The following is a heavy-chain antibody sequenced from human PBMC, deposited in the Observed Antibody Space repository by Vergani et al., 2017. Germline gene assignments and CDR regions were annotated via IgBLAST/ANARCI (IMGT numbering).Heavy chain of an antibody. V-gene: IGHV1-3*01. J-gene: IGHJ5*02. CDR2: INAGNGNT. CDR1: GYTFTSYA. D-gene: IGHD2-2*01. Sequence: QVQLVQSGAEVKKPGASVKVSCKASGYTFTSYAMHWVRQAPGQRLEWMGWINAGNGNTKYSQKFQGRVTMTRDTSTSTVYMELSSLRSEDTAVYYCARDSRYCSSTSCYVGRDWFDPWGQGTLVTVSS. CDR3: ARDSRYCSSTSCYVGRDWFDP.